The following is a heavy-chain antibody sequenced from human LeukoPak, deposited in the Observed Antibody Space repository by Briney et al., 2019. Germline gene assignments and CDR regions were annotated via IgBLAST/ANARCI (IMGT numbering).Heavy chain of an antibody. Sequence: SETLSLTCAVYGGSFSGYYWSWIRQPPGKGLEWIGEINHSGSTNYNPSLKSRVTISVDTSKNQFSLKLSSVTAADTAVYYCARDRAGDSFDIWGQGTMVTVSS. D-gene: IGHD7-27*01. CDR2: INHSGST. J-gene: IGHJ3*02. CDR3: ARDRAGDSFDI. CDR1: GGSFSGYY. V-gene: IGHV4-34*01.